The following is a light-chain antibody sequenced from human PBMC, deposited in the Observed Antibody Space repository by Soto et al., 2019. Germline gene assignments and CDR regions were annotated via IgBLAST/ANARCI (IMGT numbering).Light chain of an antibody. CDR1: QSINDW. Sequence: DIQMTQSPSSLSASVGDRVTITCRASQSINDWLAWYQQKPGKAPQLLIYGASTLGSGVPSRFRGSGSGTEFTLTISSLQPDDIATYYCQQYNSLQVAFGQGTKVDI. CDR3: QQYNSLQVA. V-gene: IGKV1-5*01. J-gene: IGKJ1*01. CDR2: GAS.